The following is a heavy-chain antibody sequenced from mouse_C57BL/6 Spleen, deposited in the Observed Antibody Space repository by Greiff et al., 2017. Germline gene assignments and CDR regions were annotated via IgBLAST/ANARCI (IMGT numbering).Heavy chain of an antibody. CDR3: ARRGAGTGYFDY. CDR2: IDPSDSET. CDR1: GYTFTSYW. V-gene: IGHV1-52*01. J-gene: IGHJ2*01. D-gene: IGHD4-1*01. Sequence: VQLQQSGAELVRPGSSVKLSCKASGYTFTSYWMHWVKQRPIQGLEWIGNIDPSDSETHYNQKFKDKATLTVDKSSSTAYMQLSSLTSEDSAVYYCARRGAGTGYFDYWGQGTTLTVSS.